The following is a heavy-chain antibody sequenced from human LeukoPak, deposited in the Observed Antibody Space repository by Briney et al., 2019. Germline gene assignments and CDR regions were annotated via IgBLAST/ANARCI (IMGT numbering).Heavy chain of an antibody. J-gene: IGHJ3*01. Sequence: GESLKISCQGSGYSFPSYWIGWVRQTPEKGLEWMGIIYAGDSDTKYSPSFQGQVSISVDKSISTAYLQWRSLRASDTAVYYCARSPRDGYTDGGDDLWGQGTMVTVSS. CDR1: GYSFPSYW. CDR2: IYAGDSDT. V-gene: IGHV5-51*01. CDR3: ARSPRDGYTDGGDDL. D-gene: IGHD5-24*01.